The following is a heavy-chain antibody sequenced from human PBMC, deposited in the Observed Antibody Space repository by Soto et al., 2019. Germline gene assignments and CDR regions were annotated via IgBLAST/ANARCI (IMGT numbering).Heavy chain of an antibody. Sequence: PGGSRRLSCAASGFTFIGSAMHWVGQASGKGLEGFGRIRSKANSYATAYAASVKGRFTISRDDSKNTAYLQMNSLKTEDTAVYYCTRHLDYYGSGSYLGPSYYYYYMDVWGKGT. D-gene: IGHD3-10*01. CDR1: GFTFIGSA. J-gene: IGHJ6*03. V-gene: IGHV3-73*01. CDR3: TRHLDYYGSGSYLGPSYYYYYMDV. CDR2: IRSKANSYAT.